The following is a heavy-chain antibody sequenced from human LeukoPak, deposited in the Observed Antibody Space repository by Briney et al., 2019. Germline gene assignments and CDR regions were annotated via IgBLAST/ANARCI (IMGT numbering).Heavy chain of an antibody. J-gene: IGHJ5*02. Sequence: PGGSLRLSCAASGFTFSSYSMNWVRQAPGKGLEWVSSISGGTSYIYYADSVKGRCTISRDNAKNSLYLQINSLRAEDTAVYYCARDKRGANWFDPWGQGTLVTVSS. CDR2: ISGGTSYI. CDR1: GFTFSSYS. D-gene: IGHD1-26*01. CDR3: ARDKRGANWFDP. V-gene: IGHV3-21*01.